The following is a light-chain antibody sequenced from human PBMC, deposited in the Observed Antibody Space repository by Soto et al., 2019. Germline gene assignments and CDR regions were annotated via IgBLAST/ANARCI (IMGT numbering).Light chain of an antibody. CDR2: GAS. J-gene: IGKJ1*01. V-gene: IGKV3-20*01. Sequence: IVLTQSPGTLFLSPGERATLSCRASQNIGTYLAWYQQKPGQAPSLLILGASTRANGVPDRFSGSGSGTDFTLTISRLDPEDFAVYYCQQYGTSPRWTFGQGTKVEIK. CDR3: QQYGTSPRWT. CDR1: QNIGTY.